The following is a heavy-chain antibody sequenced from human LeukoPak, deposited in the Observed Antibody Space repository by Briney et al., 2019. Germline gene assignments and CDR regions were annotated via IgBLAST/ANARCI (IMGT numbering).Heavy chain of an antibody. Sequence: ASVEVSCKAFGYTFTSNYMHWVRQAPGQGPEWMGVISPSGGSTTYAQKFQGRVTLTRDMSTSTDYLELSSLRSEDTAVYYCARDNSVRDEAWWFNPWDQGTLVTVSS. CDR2: ISPSGGST. V-gene: IGHV1-46*01. J-gene: IGHJ5*02. CDR1: GYTFTSNY. CDR3: ARDNSVRDEAWWFNP. D-gene: IGHD5-24*01.